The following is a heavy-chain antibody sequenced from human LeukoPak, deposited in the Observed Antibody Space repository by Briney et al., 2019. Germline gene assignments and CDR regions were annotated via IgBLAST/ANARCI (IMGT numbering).Heavy chain of an antibody. CDR2: TYYRSKWYN. CDR1: GDSVSSNSAA. V-gene: IGHV6-1*01. J-gene: IGHJ3*02. CDR3: ASSLWFGELSLDAFDI. Sequence: SQTLSLTCAISGDSVSSNSAAWNWLRQSPSRGLEWLGRTYYRSKWYNDYAVSVKIRITINPDTSKNQFSLQLNSVTPEDTAVYYCASSLWFGELSLDAFDIWGQGTMVTVSS. D-gene: IGHD3-10*01.